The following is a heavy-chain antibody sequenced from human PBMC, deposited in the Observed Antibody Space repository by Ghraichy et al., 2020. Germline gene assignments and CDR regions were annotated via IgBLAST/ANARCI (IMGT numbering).Heavy chain of an antibody. D-gene: IGHD2-21*01. CDR2: IYSGGST. V-gene: IGHV3-66*01. CDR1: GFTVSNNY. CDR3: VWRRAPDV. J-gene: IGHJ6*02. Sequence: GGSLRLSCAASGFTVSNNYMSWVRQAPGRGLEWVSLIYSGGSTYYANSVKGRFTISRDSSKHTMYLQMNSLRAEDTAVYYCVWRRAPDVWGPGTTVTVSS.